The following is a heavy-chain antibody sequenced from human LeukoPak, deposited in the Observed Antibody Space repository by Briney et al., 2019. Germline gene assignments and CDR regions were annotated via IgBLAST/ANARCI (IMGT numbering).Heavy chain of an antibody. CDR3: AREGGYSYVVDY. J-gene: IGHJ4*02. CDR2: INPNSVGT. D-gene: IGHD5-18*01. Sequence: ASVKVSCKASGYTFTGYYMHWVRQAPGQGLEWMGWINPNSVGTNYAQKFQGRVTMTRDTSISTAYMELSRLRSDDTAVYYCAREGGYSYVVDYWGQGTLVTVSS. V-gene: IGHV1-2*02. CDR1: GYTFTGYY.